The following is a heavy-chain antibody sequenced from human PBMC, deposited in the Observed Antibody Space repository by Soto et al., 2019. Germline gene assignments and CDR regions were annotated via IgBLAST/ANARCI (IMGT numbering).Heavy chain of an antibody. J-gene: IGHJ6*02. V-gene: IGHV4-39*01. CDR1: GDSISSGGYY. CDR3: VSRLGYGYAMDV. D-gene: IGHD5-12*01. Sequence: QLQLQESGPGPVKPSEILSLTCTVSGDSISSGGYYWGWIRQPPGKGLEWIGSIYYNGNTYYNPSLKSRVTISRDTSRNQFSLRLSSVTAADTAVYYCVSRLGYGYAMDVWGQGTTVTVSS. CDR2: IYYNGNT.